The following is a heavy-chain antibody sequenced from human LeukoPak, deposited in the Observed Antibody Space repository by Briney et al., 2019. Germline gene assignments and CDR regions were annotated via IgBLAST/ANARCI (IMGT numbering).Heavy chain of an antibody. J-gene: IGHJ6*02. CDR1: GYTFTSYG. Sequence: ASVKVSCKASGYTFTSYGISWVRQAPGQGLEWMGWISAYNGNTNYAQKLQGRVTMTEDTSTDTAYMELSSLRSEDTAVYYCATDRAGGSYNYGMDVWGQGTTVTVSS. V-gene: IGHV1-18*01. CDR2: ISAYNGNT. D-gene: IGHD1-26*01. CDR3: ATDRAGGSYNYGMDV.